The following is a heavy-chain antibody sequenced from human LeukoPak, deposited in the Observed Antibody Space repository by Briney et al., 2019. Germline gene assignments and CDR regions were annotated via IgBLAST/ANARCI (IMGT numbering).Heavy chain of an antibody. CDR1: GFSFNNNW. D-gene: IGHD3-10*01. CDR3: ARGMIRGVMDDY. Sequence: GGSLRLSCAASGFSFNNNWMSWVRQAPGKGLEWVANINQAGSDKYYLDSVKGRFTISRDNAKNSLYLQMNSLRAEDTAVYYCARGMIRGVMDDYWGQGTLVTVSS. V-gene: IGHV3-7*05. J-gene: IGHJ4*02. CDR2: INQAGSDK.